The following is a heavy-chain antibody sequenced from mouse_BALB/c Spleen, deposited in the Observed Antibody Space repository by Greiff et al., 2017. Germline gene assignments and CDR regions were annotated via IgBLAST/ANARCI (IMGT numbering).Heavy chain of an antibody. D-gene: IGHD2-14*01. Sequence: QVQLQQSGAELVRPGTSVKVSCKASGYAFTNYLIEWVKQRPGQGLEWIGVINPGRGGTNYNEKFKGKATLTADKSSSTAYMQLSSLTSDDSAVYFCARRDYRYGYAMDYWGEGTSVTVSS. V-gene: IGHV1-54*03. CDR3: ARRDYRYGYAMDY. J-gene: IGHJ4*01. CDR2: INPGRGGT. CDR1: GYAFTNYL.